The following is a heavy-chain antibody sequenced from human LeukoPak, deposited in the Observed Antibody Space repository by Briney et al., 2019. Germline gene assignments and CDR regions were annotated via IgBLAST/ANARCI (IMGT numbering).Heavy chain of an antibody. CDR3: ARALPPYCGGDCYETY. J-gene: IGHJ4*02. Sequence: VGSLRLSCAASGVTFSSYAMSWVRHAPPKGLDWVSAISSSSSYIYYADSVKGRFTTSRDNAKNSLYLQMNSLRAEDTAVYYCARALPPYCGGDCYETYWGQGTLVTVSS. V-gene: IGHV3-21*01. CDR1: GVTFSSYA. CDR2: ISSSSSYI. D-gene: IGHD2-21*02.